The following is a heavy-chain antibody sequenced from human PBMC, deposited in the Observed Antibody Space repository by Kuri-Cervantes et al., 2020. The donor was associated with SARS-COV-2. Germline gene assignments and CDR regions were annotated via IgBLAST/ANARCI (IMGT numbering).Heavy chain of an antibody. CDR2: IYSGGIT. Sequence: GGSLRPSCAASGFTVSCNYMRWVRKAPGKGLEWGSVIYSGGITYYADSVKGRFTISRDNSKNTLYLHMNSLRAEDTAVYYCSRVVGYSSSWYYFDYWGQGTLVTVSS. V-gene: IGHV3-53*01. CDR1: GFTVSCNY. D-gene: IGHD6-13*01. J-gene: IGHJ4*02. CDR3: SRVVGYSSSWYYFDY.